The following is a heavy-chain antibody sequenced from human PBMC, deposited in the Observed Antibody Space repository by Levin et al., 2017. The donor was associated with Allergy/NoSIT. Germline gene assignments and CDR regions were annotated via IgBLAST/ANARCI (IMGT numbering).Heavy chain of an antibody. CDR3: ARSTGYYSIDAFDI. Sequence: SETLSLTCDVYGGSVSGYYWSWIRQPPGKGLEWIGEINHSGSTYYNPSLEGRVTISGDTSKNQFSLKLSSVAAADTGLYYCARSTGYYSIDAFDIWGQGTMVTVSS. D-gene: IGHD3-22*01. J-gene: IGHJ3*02. CDR1: GGSVSGYY. V-gene: IGHV4-34*01. CDR2: INHSGST.